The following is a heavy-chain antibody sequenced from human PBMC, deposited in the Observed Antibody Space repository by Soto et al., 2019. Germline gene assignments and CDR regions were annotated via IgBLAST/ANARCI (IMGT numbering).Heavy chain of an antibody. V-gene: IGHV3-21*06. CDR1: GFIFRSYS. D-gene: IGHD1-26*01. CDR3: ARASSVGPFDY. J-gene: IGHJ4*02. Sequence: PGGSLRLSCAASGFIFRSYSMAWVRQAPGKGLEWLSYITSSSAYIYYVDSVRGRFTISRDNAQNSVYLHVNSLRAGDTAFYYCARASSVGPFDYWGQGTLVTVSS. CDR2: ITSSSAYI.